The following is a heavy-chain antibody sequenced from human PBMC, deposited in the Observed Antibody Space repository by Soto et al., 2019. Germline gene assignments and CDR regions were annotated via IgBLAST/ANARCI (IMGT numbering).Heavy chain of an antibody. Sequence: SETLSLTCAVYGGSFSGYYWSWIRQPPGKGLEWIGEIDHSGGTNYNPSLKSRVTISVDTSKNQFSLKLSSVTAADTAVYYCARGRLGGAANWGQGTLVTVS. CDR1: GGSFSGYY. CDR2: IDHSGGT. J-gene: IGHJ4*02. V-gene: IGHV4-34*01. CDR3: ARGRLGGAAN. D-gene: IGHD3-16*01.